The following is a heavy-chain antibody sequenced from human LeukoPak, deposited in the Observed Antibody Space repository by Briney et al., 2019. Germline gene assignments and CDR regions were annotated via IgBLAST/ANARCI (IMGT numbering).Heavy chain of an antibody. CDR3: AKQRSLLWFGESFDY. CDR2: ISSSGSTI. CDR1: GFTFSSYE. Sequence: GGSLRLSCAASGFTFSSYEMNWVRQAPGKGLEWVSYISSSGSTIYYADSVKGRFTISRDNSKNTLYLQMNSLRAEDTAVYYCAKQRSLLWFGESFDYWGQGTLVTVSS. V-gene: IGHV3-48*03. J-gene: IGHJ4*02. D-gene: IGHD3-10*01.